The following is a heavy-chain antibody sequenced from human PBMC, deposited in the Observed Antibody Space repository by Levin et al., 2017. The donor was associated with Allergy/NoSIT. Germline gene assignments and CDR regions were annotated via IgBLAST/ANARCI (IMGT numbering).Heavy chain of an antibody. J-gene: IGHJ4*02. Sequence: GGSLRLSCAASGFAFSSYVMSWVRQAPGKGLEGVSIISGNGDNIYYVDSVKGRFTISRDNSQNTLYMQMNSLRAEDTAIYYCAKDSAGIPLDYWGQGTLVTVSS. CDR2: ISGNGDNI. D-gene: IGHD5-18*01. CDR1: GFAFSSYV. V-gene: IGHV3-23*01. CDR3: AKDSAGIPLDY.